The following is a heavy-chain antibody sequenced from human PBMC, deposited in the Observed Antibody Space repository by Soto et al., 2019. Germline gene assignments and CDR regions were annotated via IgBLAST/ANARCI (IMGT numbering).Heavy chain of an antibody. D-gene: IGHD1-26*01. CDR1: GFSLSNARMG. CDR2: IFSNDEK. V-gene: IGHV2-26*01. J-gene: IGHJ6*02. CDR3: ARQGWAPDDYYYYGMDV. Sequence: SGPTLVNPTETLTLTCTVSGFSLSNARMGVSWIRQPPGKALEWLAHIFSNDEKSYSTSLKSRLTISKDTSKSQVVPTMTNMDPVDTATYYCARQGWAPDDYYYYGMDVWGQGTTVTVSS.